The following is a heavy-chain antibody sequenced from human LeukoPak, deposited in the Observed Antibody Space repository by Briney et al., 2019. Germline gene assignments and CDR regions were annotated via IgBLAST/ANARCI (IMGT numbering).Heavy chain of an antibody. J-gene: IGHJ4*02. CDR1: GGTFSSYA. D-gene: IGHD3-10*01. Sequence: SVKVSCKASGGTFSSYALSWVRQAPGQGLEWMVGIIPIYGTATYAQKFQGRVTITPDESTSTAYMELSSLRSEDTAVYYCARGASIGGIDWGQGTLVTVSS. V-gene: IGHV1-69*13. CDR2: IIPIYGTA. CDR3: ARGASIGGID.